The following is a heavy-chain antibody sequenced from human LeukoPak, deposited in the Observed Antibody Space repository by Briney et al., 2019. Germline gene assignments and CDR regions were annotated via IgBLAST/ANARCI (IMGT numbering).Heavy chain of an antibody. J-gene: IGHJ4*02. Sequence: ASVKVSCKASGYTFTSYGISWVRQAPGQGLEWMGWTSAYNGNTNYAQKLQGRVTMTTDTSTSTAYMELRSLRSDDTAVYYCARDSLGYCSGGSCYSSGYWGQGTLVTVSS. V-gene: IGHV1-18*01. CDR1: GYTFTSYG. CDR2: TSAYNGNT. D-gene: IGHD2-15*01. CDR3: ARDSLGYCSGGSCYSSGY.